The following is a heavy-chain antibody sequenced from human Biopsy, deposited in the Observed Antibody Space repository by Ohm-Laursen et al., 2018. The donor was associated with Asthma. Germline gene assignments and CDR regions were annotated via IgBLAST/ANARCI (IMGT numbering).Heavy chain of an antibody. V-gene: IGHV3-30*03. Sequence: SLRLSCAASGFTFSSYGMHWVRQAPGKGLEWVAVTSYDGSNKYYADSVKGRFTISRDDSKNTLYLQMNSLRAGDTAVYYCARDLHPTNHLGELSEGFDYWGQGTLVTVSS. CDR2: TSYDGSNK. J-gene: IGHJ4*02. CDR3: ARDLHPTNHLGELSEGFDY. CDR1: GFTFSSYG. D-gene: IGHD3-16*02.